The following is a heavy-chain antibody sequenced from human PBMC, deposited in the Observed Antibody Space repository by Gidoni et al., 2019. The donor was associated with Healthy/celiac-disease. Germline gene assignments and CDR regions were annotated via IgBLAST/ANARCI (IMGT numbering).Heavy chain of an antibody. Sequence: QVQLVQSGAEVKKPGSSVKVSCKASGGTFSSYTISWVRQAPGQGLEWMGRIIPILGIANYAQKFQGRVTITADKSTSTAYMELSSLRSEDTAVYYCARVRGNSGSYPYYYYGMDVWGQGTTVTVSS. V-gene: IGHV1-69*02. D-gene: IGHD1-26*01. CDR2: IIPILGIA. CDR1: GGTFSSYT. J-gene: IGHJ6*02. CDR3: ARVRGNSGSYPYYYYGMDV.